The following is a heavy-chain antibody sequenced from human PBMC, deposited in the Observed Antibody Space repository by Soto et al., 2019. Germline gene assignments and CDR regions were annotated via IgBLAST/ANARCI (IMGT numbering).Heavy chain of an antibody. CDR1: GFTFSSYA. D-gene: IGHD3-22*01. V-gene: IGHV3-23*01. CDR3: ARDRQDTSGYYSDY. CDR2: ISGTGGGT. J-gene: IGHJ4*02. Sequence: QLLESGGGLVQPGGSLRLSCAASGFTFSSYAMNWVRQAPGKGLEWVSAISGTGGGTYYADSVKGRFTISRDNSKNSLYLQLNSMRADDTAVYYCARDRQDTSGYYSDYWGQGTLVTVSS.